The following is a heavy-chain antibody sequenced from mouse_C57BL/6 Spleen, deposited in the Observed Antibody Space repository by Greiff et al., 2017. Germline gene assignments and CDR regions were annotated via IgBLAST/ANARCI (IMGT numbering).Heavy chain of an antibody. CDR1: GYTFTSYW. CDR2: INPSSGYT. J-gene: IGHJ4*01. V-gene: IGHV1-7*01. D-gene: IGHD2-5*01. Sequence: QVQLQQSGAELAKPGASVKLSCKASGYTFTSYWMHWVKQRPGQGLEWIGYINPSSGYTKYNQKFKDKATLTADKSSSTAYMQQSSLTYEDSAVYYCARSYSNYGGAMDYWGQGTSVTVSS. CDR3: ARSYSNYGGAMDY.